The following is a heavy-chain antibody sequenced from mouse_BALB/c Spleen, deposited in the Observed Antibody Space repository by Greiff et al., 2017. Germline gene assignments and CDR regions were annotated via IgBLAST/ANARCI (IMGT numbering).Heavy chain of an antibody. J-gene: IGHJ2*01. CDR1: GYSITSDYA. D-gene: IGHD1-1*01. CDR2: ISYSGST. V-gene: IGHV3-2*02. CDR3: ARSGTTVVPYFDD. Sequence: EVMLVESGPGLVKPSQSLSLTCTVTGYSITSDYAWNWIRQFPGNKLEWMGYISYSGSTSYNPSLKSRISITRDTSKNQFFLQLNSVTTEDTATYYCARSGTTVVPYFDDWGQGTTLTVSS.